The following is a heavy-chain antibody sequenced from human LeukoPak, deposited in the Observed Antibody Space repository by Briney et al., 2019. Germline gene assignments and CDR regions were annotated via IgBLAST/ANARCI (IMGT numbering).Heavy chain of an antibody. CDR1: GGSISSTSYY. V-gene: IGHV4-39*01. J-gene: IGHJ5*02. Sequence: SETLSLTCTVSGGSISSTSYYWGWIRQPPGKGLEWIGNIYYSGSTYYNPSLKSRVTISVDTSKNQFSLKLSSVTAADTAVYHCARHSTVVGMGWFDPWGQGTLVTVSS. CDR3: ARHSTVVGMGWFDP. D-gene: IGHD2-21*01. CDR2: IYYSGST.